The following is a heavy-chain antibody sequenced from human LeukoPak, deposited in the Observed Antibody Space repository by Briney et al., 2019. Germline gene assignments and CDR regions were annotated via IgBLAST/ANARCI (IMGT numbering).Heavy chain of an antibody. Sequence: ASVQVSCQASGYTFTSYDFNWVRQATGQRLEWMGWMSPNSGDTGYAQKFQDRVTMTRNTSISTAYMELSSLRSDDTAVYYCARGPPNWGYDYWGPGTLVTVSS. V-gene: IGHV1-8*01. D-gene: IGHD7-27*01. CDR3: ARGPPNWGYDY. J-gene: IGHJ4*02. CDR2: MSPNSGDT. CDR1: GYTFTSYD.